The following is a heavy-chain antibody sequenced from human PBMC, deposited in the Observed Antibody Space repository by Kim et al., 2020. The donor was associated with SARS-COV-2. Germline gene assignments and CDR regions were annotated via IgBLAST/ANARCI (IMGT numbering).Heavy chain of an antibody. CDR2: ISSSGSTI. D-gene: IGHD2-15*01. CDR1: GFTFSSYE. V-gene: IGHV3-48*03. CDR3: ARSSGSGGSFELANFDY. J-gene: IGHJ4*02. Sequence: GGSLRLSCAASGFTFSSYEMNWVRQAPGKGLEWVSYISSSGSTIYYADSVKGRFTISRDNAKNSLYLQMNSLRAEDTAVYYCARSSGSGGSFELANFDYWGQGTLVTVSS.